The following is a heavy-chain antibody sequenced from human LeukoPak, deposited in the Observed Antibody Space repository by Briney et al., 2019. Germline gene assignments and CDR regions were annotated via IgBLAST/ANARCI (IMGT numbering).Heavy chain of an antibody. CDR2: INHSGST. Sequence: SETLSLTCAVYGGSFSGYYWSWIRQPPGKGLEWIGEINHSGSTNYNPSLKSRVTISADTSKNQFSLKLSSVTAADTAVYYCAMAISGSSIFDYWGQGTLVTVSS. CDR1: GGSFSGYY. CDR3: AMAISGSSIFDY. D-gene: IGHD1-26*01. V-gene: IGHV4-34*01. J-gene: IGHJ4*02.